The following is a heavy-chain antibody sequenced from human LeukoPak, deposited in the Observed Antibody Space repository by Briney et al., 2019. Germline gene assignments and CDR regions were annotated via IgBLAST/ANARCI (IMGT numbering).Heavy chain of an antibody. J-gene: IGHJ4*02. CDR3: ARSSGGYDTPFDY. CDR1: GYTFSSYS. D-gene: IGHD5-12*01. V-gene: IGHV3-21*01. Sequence: GGSLRLSCAASGYTFSSYSMNWVRQAPGKGLEWVSSISSSSSYIYYADSAKGRFTISRDNAKNSLYLQMNSLRAEDTAVYYCARSSGGYDTPFDYWGQGTLVTVSS. CDR2: ISSSSSYI.